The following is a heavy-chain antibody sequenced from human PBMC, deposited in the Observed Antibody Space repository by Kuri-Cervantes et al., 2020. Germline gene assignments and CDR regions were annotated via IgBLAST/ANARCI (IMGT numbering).Heavy chain of an antibody. CDR3: ARGSDIVVVPAANHDAFDI. Sequence: SCKASGGTFSSYGMHWVRQAPGKGLEWVAVIWYDGSNKYYADSVKGRFTISRDNSKNTLYLQMNSLRAEDTAVYYCARGSDIVVVPAANHDAFDIWGQGTMVTVSS. CDR2: IWYDGSNK. CDR1: GGTFSSYG. V-gene: IGHV3-33*01. D-gene: IGHD2-2*01. J-gene: IGHJ3*02.